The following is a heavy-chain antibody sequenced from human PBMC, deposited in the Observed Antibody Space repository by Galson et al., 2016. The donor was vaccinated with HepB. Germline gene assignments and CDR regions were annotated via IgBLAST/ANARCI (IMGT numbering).Heavy chain of an antibody. CDR2: SFHDEDYT. CDR1: GFTLSKYH. Sequence: SLRLSCAASGFTLSKYHMHWVRQAPGKGLEWVALSFHDEDYTYYPDSVTGRFTISRDNTKGTVYLHMNSLRDEDTAVYYCTREANDAFDIWGQGTMVTVSS. CDR3: TREANDAFDI. V-gene: IGHV3-30-3*01. J-gene: IGHJ3*02.